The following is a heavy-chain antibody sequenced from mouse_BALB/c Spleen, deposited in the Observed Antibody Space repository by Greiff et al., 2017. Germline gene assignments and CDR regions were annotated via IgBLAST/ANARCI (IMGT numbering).Heavy chain of an antibody. V-gene: IGHV5-12-1*01. CDR2: ISSGGGST. CDR1: GFAFSSYD. D-gene: IGHD1-1*01. CDR3: ARQVYGSSYSYWYFDV. J-gene: IGHJ1*01. Sequence: EVKLVESGGGLVKPGGSLKLSCAASGFAFSSYDMSWVRQTPEKRLEWVAYISSGGGSTYYPDTVKGRFTISRDNAKNTLYLQMSSLKSEDTAMYYCARQVYGSSYSYWYFDVWGAGTTVTVSS.